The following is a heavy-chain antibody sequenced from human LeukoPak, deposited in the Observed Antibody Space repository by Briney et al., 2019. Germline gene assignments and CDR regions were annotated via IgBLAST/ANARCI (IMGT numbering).Heavy chain of an antibody. CDR2: ISGDGGST. V-gene: IGHV3-43*02. J-gene: IGHJ6*02. CDR1: GFTFDDYA. CDR3: ANSLVRGVIRHYYYGMDV. D-gene: IGHD3-10*01. Sequence: GGSLRLSCAASGFTFDDYAMHGVRQAPGKGLEWVSLISGDGGSTYYADSVKGRFTISRDNSKNSLYLQMNSLRTEDTALYYCANSLVRGVIRHYYYGMDVWGQGTTVTVSS.